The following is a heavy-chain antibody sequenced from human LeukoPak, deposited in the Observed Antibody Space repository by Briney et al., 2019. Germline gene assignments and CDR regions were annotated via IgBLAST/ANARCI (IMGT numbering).Heavy chain of an antibody. V-gene: IGHV1-2*02. CDR1: GYTFTGYY. J-gene: IGHJ6*03. Sequence: GASVTVSCKASGYTFTGYYMHWVRQAPGQGLEWMGWINPNSGGTNYAQKFQGRVTMTRDTSISTAYMELSRLRSDDTAVYYCARNVRGVIYYYYMDVWGKGTTVTISS. CDR2: INPNSGGT. CDR3: ARNVRGVIYYYYMDV. D-gene: IGHD3-10*02.